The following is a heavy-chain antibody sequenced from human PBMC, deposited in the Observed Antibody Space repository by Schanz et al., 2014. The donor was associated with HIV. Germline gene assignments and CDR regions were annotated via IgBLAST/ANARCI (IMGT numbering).Heavy chain of an antibody. CDR3: ARYLGGDDGDFYFDY. CDR2: IIPLLGTT. J-gene: IGHJ4*02. V-gene: IGHV1-69*10. CDR1: GYTFTSYG. D-gene: IGHD4-17*01. Sequence: QVQLVQSGPEVKKPGASVKVSCKASGYTFTSYGISWVRQAPGQGLEWMGGIIPLLGTTHYAQKFRGRVTITADKSTTAYMQLNSLRSDDTAVYYCARYLGGDDGDFYFDYWGQGTLVTVSS.